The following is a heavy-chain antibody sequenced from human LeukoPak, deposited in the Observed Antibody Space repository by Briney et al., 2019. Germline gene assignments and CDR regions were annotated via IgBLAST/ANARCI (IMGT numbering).Heavy chain of an antibody. Sequence: GGSLRLSCAASGFTSSSYGMHWVRQAPGKGLEWVAVIWYDGSNKYYADSVKGRFTISRDNSKNTLYLQMNSLRAEDTAVYYCAKGGSSGYLDYWGQGTLVTVSS. CDR3: AKGGSSGYLDY. CDR2: IWYDGSNK. V-gene: IGHV3-33*06. J-gene: IGHJ4*02. CDR1: GFTSSSYG. D-gene: IGHD3-22*01.